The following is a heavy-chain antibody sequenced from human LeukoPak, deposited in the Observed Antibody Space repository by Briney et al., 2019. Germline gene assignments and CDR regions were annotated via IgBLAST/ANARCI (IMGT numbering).Heavy chain of an antibody. D-gene: IGHD3-22*01. Sequence: ASVKVSCKASRYTFTSYYMHWVRQAPGQGLEWMGIINPSGGSTSYAQKFQGRVTMTRNTSISTAYMELSSLRSEDTAVYYCARDRYYDSSGYPASAFDIWGQGTMVTVSS. CDR1: RYTFTSYY. CDR3: ARDRYYDSSGYPASAFDI. J-gene: IGHJ3*02. V-gene: IGHV1-46*01. CDR2: INPSGGST.